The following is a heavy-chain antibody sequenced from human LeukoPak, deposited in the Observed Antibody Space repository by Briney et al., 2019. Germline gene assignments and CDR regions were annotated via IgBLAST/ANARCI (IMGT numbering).Heavy chain of an antibody. V-gene: IGHV3-43D*03. Sequence: GGSLRLSCAASGFTFDDYAMHWVRQAPGKGLEWVSLISWDGGSTYYADSVKGRFTVSRDNSKNSLYLQMNSLRAEDTALYYCAKGLMISSWYGAHDYWGQGTLVTVSS. CDR3: AKGLMISSWYGAHDY. J-gene: IGHJ4*02. CDR2: ISWDGGST. CDR1: GFTFDDYA. D-gene: IGHD6-13*01.